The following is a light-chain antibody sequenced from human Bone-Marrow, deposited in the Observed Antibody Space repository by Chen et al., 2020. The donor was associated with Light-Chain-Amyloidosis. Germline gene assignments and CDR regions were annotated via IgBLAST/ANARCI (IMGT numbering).Light chain of an antibody. CDR2: DDS. CDR1: NIGPTS. J-gene: IGLJ3*02. V-gene: IGLV3-21*02. CDR3: QVWDRSSDRPV. Sequence: SYVLTQPSSVSVAPGPTATIARGGNNIGPTSVHWYQQTPGQAPLLVVYDDSDRPSGIPERLSGSNSGNTATLTISRVEAGDEADYYCQVWDRSSDRPVFGGGTKLTVL.